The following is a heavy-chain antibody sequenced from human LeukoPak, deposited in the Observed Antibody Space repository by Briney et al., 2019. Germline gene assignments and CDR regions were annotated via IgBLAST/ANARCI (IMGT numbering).Heavy chain of an antibody. CDR3: ARGDGDY. CDR1: GGSISSGSYY. Sequence: PSQTLSLTCTVSGGSISSGSYYWSWIRQPAGKGLEWIGRIYTSGSTNYNPSLKSRVTISVDTSKNQFSLKLSSVTAADTAVYYCARGDGDYWGQGTLVTVSS. J-gene: IGHJ4*02. CDR2: IYTSGST. V-gene: IGHV4-61*02. D-gene: IGHD5-24*01.